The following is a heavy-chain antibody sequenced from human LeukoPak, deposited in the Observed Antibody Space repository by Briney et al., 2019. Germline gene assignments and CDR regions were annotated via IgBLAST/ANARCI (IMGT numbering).Heavy chain of an antibody. Sequence: PSETLSLTCTVSGGSISSSNYYWGWIRQPPGKGLEWIGSIYYSGSTYYNPSLKSRVTISVDTSKNQFSLKLSSVTAADTAVYYRARGPLINGTHWVDYYYGMDVWGQGTTVTVSS. CDR1: GGSISSSNYY. J-gene: IGHJ6*02. D-gene: IGHD1-20*01. CDR2: IYYSGST. CDR3: ARGPLINGTHWVDYYYGMDV. V-gene: IGHV4-39*07.